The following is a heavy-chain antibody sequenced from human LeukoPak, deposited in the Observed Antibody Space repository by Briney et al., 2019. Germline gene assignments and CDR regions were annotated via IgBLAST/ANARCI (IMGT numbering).Heavy chain of an antibody. Sequence: PGRSLRLSCAASGFTFSSYGMHWVRQAPGKGLEWVAVISYDGSNKYYADSVKGRFTISRDNSKNTLYLQMNSLRAEDTAVYYCAKDWVDFLIDYWGQGTLVTVSS. CDR1: GFTFSSYG. V-gene: IGHV3-30*18. CDR2: ISYDGSNK. CDR3: AKDWVDFLIDY. J-gene: IGHJ4*02. D-gene: IGHD2/OR15-2a*01.